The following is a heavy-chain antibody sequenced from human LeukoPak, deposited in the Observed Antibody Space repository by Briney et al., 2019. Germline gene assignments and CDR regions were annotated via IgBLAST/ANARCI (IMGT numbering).Heavy chain of an antibody. J-gene: IGHJ4*02. CDR3: GRAREKTGLDY. CDR1: GFTFSSYV. Sequence: GGSLRLSCAASGFTFSSYVMHWVRQAPGKGLEWVADISFDGSNKYYADSVKGRFTISRDNSKNTLYLQMNSLRAEDTAVYYWGRAREKTGLDYGGKGTLVIVSS. V-gene: IGHV3-30-3*01. CDR2: ISFDGSNK. D-gene: IGHD3-16*01.